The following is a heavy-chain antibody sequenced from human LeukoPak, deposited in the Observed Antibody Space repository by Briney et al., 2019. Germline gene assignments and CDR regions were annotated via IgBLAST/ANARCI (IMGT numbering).Heavy chain of an antibody. V-gene: IGHV1-8*01. CDR2: ISTYNGHT. D-gene: IGHD3-10*01. CDR1: GYTFTSYA. J-gene: IGHJ4*02. Sequence: ASVKVSCKPSGYTFTSYALSWVRQAPGQGLEWMGWISTYNGHTNYAQKFQGRVTMTRNTSISAAYMELSSLRSEDTAVYYCARGRNYYGSGSYSAEFDYWGQGTLVTVSS. CDR3: ARGRNYYGSGSYSAEFDY.